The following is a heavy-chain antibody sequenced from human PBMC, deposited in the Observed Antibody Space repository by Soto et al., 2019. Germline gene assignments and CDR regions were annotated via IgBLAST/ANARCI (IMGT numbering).Heavy chain of an antibody. V-gene: IGHV4-59*08. CDR2: IYYSGST. CDR3: ARLGAQEIDP. CDR1: HASIISYY. D-gene: IGHD3-16*01. J-gene: IGHJ5*02. Sequence: ENLYLTSKVFHASIISYYWSWIRQPPGKGLELIGYIYYSGSTNYNPSLKSRVTISVDTSKNQFSLKPSSVTAADTAVYYCARLGAQEIDPWGQG.